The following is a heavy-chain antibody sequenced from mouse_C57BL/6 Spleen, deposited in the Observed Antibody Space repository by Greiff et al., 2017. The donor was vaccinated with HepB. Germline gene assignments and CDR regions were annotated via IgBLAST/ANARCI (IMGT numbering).Heavy chain of an antibody. CDR1: GYAFSSSW. CDR2: IYPGDGDT. D-gene: IGHD2-1*01. CDR3: ARNYYGNYYAMDY. J-gene: IGHJ4*01. V-gene: IGHV1-82*01. Sequence: QVQLKESGPELVKPGASVKISCKASGYAFSSSWMNWVKQRPGKGLEWIGRIYPGDGDTNYNGKFKGKATLTADKSSSTAHMQLSSLTSEDSAVYFCARNYYGNYYAMDYWGQGTSVTVSS.